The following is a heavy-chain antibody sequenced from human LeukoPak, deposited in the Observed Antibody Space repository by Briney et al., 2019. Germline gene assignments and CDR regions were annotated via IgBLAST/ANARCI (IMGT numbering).Heavy chain of an antibody. CDR2: FDPEDGET. CDR1: GYTLTELS. J-gene: IGHJ5*02. D-gene: IGHD3-9*01. CDR3: ARDDVLTGPHSGGGTSEEFDP. V-gene: IGHV1-24*01. Sequence: ASVKVSCKVSGYTLTELSMHWVRQAPGKGLEWMGGFDPEDGETIYAQKFQGRVTMTGDTSTDTAYMELSSLRSEDTAVYYCARDDVLTGPHSGGGTSEEFDPWGQGTLVTVSS.